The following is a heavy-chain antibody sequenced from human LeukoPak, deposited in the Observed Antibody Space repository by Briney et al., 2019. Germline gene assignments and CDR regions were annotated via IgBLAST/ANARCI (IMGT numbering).Heavy chain of an antibody. CDR1: GGSISSSSYY. V-gene: IGHV4-39*01. Sequence: SETLSLTCTVSGGSISSSSYYWRWIRQPPGKGLEWIGSIYYSGSTYYNPSLKSRVTISVDTSKNQFSLKLSSVTAADTAVYYCASPSMVRGVKPYYFDYWGQGTLVTVSS. CDR2: IYYSGST. J-gene: IGHJ4*02. D-gene: IGHD3-10*01. CDR3: ASPSMVRGVKPYYFDY.